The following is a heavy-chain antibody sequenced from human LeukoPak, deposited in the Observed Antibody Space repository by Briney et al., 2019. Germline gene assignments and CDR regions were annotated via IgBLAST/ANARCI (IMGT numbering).Heavy chain of an antibody. CDR2: IFYSGST. Sequence: PSETLSLTCTVSGGSISSYYWSWIRQPPGKGLEWIGCIFYSGSTNYNPPLKSRVTISVDTSKNQFSLKLSSVTAADTAVYYCTRSTSFINWFDPWGQGTLVTVSS. D-gene: IGHD2-2*01. V-gene: IGHV4-59*01. J-gene: IGHJ5*02. CDR3: TRSTSFINWFDP. CDR1: GGSISSYY.